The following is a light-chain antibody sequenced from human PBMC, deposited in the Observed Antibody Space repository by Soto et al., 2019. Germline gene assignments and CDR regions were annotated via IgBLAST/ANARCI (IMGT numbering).Light chain of an antibody. J-gene: IGLJ1*01. CDR1: SSNVGGNP. V-gene: IGLV1-44*01. CDR3: ASWDDSLNGPV. Sequence: QSALIQPPSASGTPGQRVTISCSGSSSNVGGNPVNWYQHVPTTAPKLLIYTNTQRPSGVPDRFSGSKSGTSASLAISGLQSEDEADYYCASWDDSLNGPVFGTGTKVTVL. CDR2: TNT.